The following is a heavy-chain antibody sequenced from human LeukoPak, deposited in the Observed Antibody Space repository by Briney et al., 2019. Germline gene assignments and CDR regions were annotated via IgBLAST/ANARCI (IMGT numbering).Heavy chain of an antibody. Sequence: ASVKVSCKASGYTFTGYYMHWVRQAPGQGLEWMGGIIPIFGTTNYAQKFQGRVTMTTDTSTSTAYMELRSLRSDDTAVYYCAREKEVGATYYFDYWGQGTLVTVSS. D-gene: IGHD1-26*01. J-gene: IGHJ4*02. CDR3: AREKEVGATYYFDY. CDR2: IIPIFGTT. V-gene: IGHV1-2*02. CDR1: GYTFTGYY.